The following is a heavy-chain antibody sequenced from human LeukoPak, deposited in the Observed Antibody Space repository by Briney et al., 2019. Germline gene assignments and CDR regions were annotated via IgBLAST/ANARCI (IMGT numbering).Heavy chain of an antibody. D-gene: IGHD3-9*01. CDR1: GYTFTGYY. Sequence: ASVKVSCKASGYTFTGYYMHWVRQAPGQGLEWMGWVSSYNGDTNYAQKFQGRVTMSTDTSTNTAYMELRSLRFDDTAIYYCAKDWHILTGRNCFDPWGQGTLVTVSS. V-gene: IGHV1-18*04. CDR2: VSSYNGDT. J-gene: IGHJ5*02. CDR3: AKDWHILTGRNCFDP.